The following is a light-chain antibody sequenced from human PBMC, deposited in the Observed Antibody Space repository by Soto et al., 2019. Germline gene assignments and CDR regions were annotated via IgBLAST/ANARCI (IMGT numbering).Light chain of an antibody. CDR1: QTVNNNY. CDR3: QQYDNSPLT. CDR2: GAS. Sequence: DIVLTQSPGTLSLSPGERAILSCRASQTVNNNYLAWCQQNPGQAPRLLIYGASRRATGIPDRFSGSASGTDFTLTISRLEPEDFAVYYCQQYDNSPLTFGGGTKVDIK. J-gene: IGKJ4*01. V-gene: IGKV3-20*01.